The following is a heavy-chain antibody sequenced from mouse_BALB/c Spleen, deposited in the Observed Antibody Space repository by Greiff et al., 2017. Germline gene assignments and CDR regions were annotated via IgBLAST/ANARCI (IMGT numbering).Heavy chain of an antibody. D-gene: IGHD1-1*01. CDR1: GFNIKDYY. J-gene: IGHJ4*01. V-gene: IGHV14-1*02. CDR3: SRAVYLYSGDY. CDR2: IDPENGNT. Sequence: VQLQQSGAELVRPGALVKLSCKASGFNIKDYYMHWVKQRPEQGLEWIGWIDPENGNTIYDPKFQGKASITADTSSNTAYLQLSSLTSGDTAVYLCSRAVYLYSGDYGGQGTRVSVPS.